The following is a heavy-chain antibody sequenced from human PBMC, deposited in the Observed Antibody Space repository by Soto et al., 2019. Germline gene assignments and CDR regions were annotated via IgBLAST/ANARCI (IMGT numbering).Heavy chain of an antibody. Sequence: ASVKVSCKASGYTFSSYAMHWVRQAPGQRLEWMGWINAGYGNTKSSQKFQDRVTITADESTSTAYMELSSLRSEDTAMYYCARDLRAAGRPGMDVWGQGTTVTVSS. CDR2: INAGYGNT. J-gene: IGHJ6*02. V-gene: IGHV1-3*01. CDR3: ARDLRAAGRPGMDV. D-gene: IGHD6-13*01. CDR1: GYTFSSYA.